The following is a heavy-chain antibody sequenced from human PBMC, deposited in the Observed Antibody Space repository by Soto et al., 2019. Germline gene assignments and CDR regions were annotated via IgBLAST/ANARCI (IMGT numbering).Heavy chain of an antibody. CDR2: IKGDGSKT. D-gene: IGHD1-1*01. Sequence: EMQLVQSGGGLVQPGGSLRLSCVASGFTFDDSWMNWVRQAPGRGLEWVANIKGDGSKTNYVDSVRGRLTISRANAKNSLYLQMNSLRVEDTAVYSCASPGGELEPLTGWGQGTLVTVSS. J-gene: IGHJ4*02. CDR3: ASPGGELEPLTG. V-gene: IGHV3-7*05. CDR1: GFTFDDSW.